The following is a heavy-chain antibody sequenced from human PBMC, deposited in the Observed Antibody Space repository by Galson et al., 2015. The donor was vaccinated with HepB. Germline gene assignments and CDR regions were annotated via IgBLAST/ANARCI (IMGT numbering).Heavy chain of an antibody. CDR1: GFTFSSYG. V-gene: IGHV3-30*18. CDR2: ISYDGSNK. J-gene: IGHJ4*02. Sequence: LRLSCAASGFTFSSYGMHWVRQAPGKGLEWVAVISYDGSNKYYADSVKGRFTISRDNSKNTLYLQMNSLRAEDTAVYYCAKATWEWLVPDYWGQGTLVTVSS. D-gene: IGHD6-19*01. CDR3: AKATWEWLVPDY.